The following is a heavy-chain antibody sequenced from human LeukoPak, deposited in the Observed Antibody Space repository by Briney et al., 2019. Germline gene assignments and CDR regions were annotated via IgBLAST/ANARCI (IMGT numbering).Heavy chain of an antibody. CDR3: ARDIVEGKKWLAHFDY. J-gene: IGHJ4*02. CDR2: VSYDGTNK. CDR1: GFTFSTYA. Sequence: GGSLRLSCAASGFTFSTYAMHWVRQAPGKGLGWVAVVSYDGTNKYYADSVEGRFTISRDNSKNTLYLQMNSLRPEDTAVYYCARDIVEGKKWLAHFDYWGQGTLVTVSS. D-gene: IGHD6-19*01. V-gene: IGHV3-30-3*01.